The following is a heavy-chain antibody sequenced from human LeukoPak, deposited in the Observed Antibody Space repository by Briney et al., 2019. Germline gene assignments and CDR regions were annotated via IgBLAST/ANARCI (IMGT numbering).Heavy chain of an antibody. Sequence: GRSLRLPCAASGFTFSSYGMHWVRQAPGKGLEWVAVISYDGSNKYYADSVKGRFTISRDNSKNTLYLQMNSLRAEDTAVYYCAKDRTMVQGVTPDYWGQGTLVTVSS. CDR2: ISYDGSNK. D-gene: IGHD3-10*01. J-gene: IGHJ4*02. CDR3: AKDRTMVQGVTPDY. V-gene: IGHV3-30*18. CDR1: GFTFSSYG.